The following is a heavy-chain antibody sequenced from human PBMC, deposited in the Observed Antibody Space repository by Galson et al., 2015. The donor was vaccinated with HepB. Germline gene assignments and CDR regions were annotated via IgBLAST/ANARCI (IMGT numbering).Heavy chain of an antibody. D-gene: IGHD3-22*01. V-gene: IGHV3-21*01. CDR1: GFTFGSYS. CDR2: ISSSSSYI. Sequence: SLRLSCAASGFTFGSYSMNWVRQAPGKGLEWVSSISSSSSYIYYADSVKGRFTISRDNAKNSLYLQMNSLRAEDTAVYYCARTYYYDSSGYYPLDYWGQGTLVTVSS. J-gene: IGHJ4*02. CDR3: ARTYYYDSSGYYPLDY.